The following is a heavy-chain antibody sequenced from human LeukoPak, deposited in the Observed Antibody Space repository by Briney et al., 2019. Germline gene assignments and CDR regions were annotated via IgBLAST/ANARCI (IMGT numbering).Heavy chain of an antibody. Sequence: GGSLRLSCAASGFTFSDYYMSWIRQAPGKGLEGVSYISSSGSTIYYADSVKGRFTISRDNAKNLLYLQMNSLRAEDTAVYYCARVSVVAATPSYFDYWGQGTLVSVSS. J-gene: IGHJ4*02. CDR1: GFTFSDYY. V-gene: IGHV3-11*01. CDR2: ISSSGSTI. D-gene: IGHD2-15*01. CDR3: ARVSVVAATPSYFDY.